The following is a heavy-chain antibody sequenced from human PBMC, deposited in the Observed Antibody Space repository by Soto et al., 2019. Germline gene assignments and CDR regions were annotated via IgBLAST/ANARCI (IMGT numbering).Heavy chain of an antibody. CDR3: ARGAMVRGVIITAHFDY. J-gene: IGHJ4*02. Sequence: QVQLVQSGAEVKKPGASVKVSCKASGYTFTGYYMHWVRQAPGQGLEWMGWINPNSGDTNYAQKFQGWVTMTRDTSISTAYMELSRLRSDDTAVYYCARGAMVRGVIITAHFDYWGQGTLVTVSS. V-gene: IGHV1-2*04. D-gene: IGHD3-10*01. CDR2: INPNSGDT. CDR1: GYTFTGYY.